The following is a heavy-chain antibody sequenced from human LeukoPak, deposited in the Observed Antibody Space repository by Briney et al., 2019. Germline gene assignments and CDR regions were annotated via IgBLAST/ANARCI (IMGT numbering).Heavy chain of an antibody. Sequence: VSVKVSCKASGYTFTSYGISWVRQAPGQGLEWMGWISAYNGNTNYAQKLQGRVTMTTDTSTSTAYMELRSLRSDDTAVYYCARRELGYCSSTSCSPLDWGQGTLVTVSS. CDR2: ISAYNGNT. CDR3: ARRELGYCSSTSCSPLD. D-gene: IGHD2-2*03. CDR1: GYTFTSYG. V-gene: IGHV1-18*01. J-gene: IGHJ4*02.